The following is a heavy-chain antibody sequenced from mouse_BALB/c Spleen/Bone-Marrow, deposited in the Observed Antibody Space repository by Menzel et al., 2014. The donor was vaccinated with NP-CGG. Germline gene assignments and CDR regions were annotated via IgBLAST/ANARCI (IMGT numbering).Heavy chain of an antibody. CDR3: ARDENYDIYWYFDV. CDR1: GFTFTDYY. D-gene: IGHD1-1*01. J-gene: IGHJ1*01. CDR2: IRNKANGYTA. Sequence: EVHLVESGGGLVQPEGSLRLSCATSGFTFTDYYMSWVRQTPGKALEWLGFIRNKANGYTADYSVSVKGRFTISRDNSQNILYLQMNTLRAEDSATYYCARDENYDIYWYFDVWGAGTTVTVSS. V-gene: IGHV7-3*02.